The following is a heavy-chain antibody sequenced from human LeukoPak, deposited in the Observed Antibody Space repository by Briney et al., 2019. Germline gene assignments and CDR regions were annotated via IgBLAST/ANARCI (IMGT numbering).Heavy chain of an antibody. CDR1: GFTFSSYS. V-gene: IGHV3-21*01. J-gene: IGHJ1*01. D-gene: IGHD3-10*01. CDR2: ISSSSSYI. CDR3: AKVGSGNYPQYFQH. Sequence: GGSLRLSCAASGFTFSSYSMNWVRQAPGKGLEWVSSISSSSSYIYYGDSVKGRFTISRDNAKDSLYLQMNSLRAEDTAVFYCAKVGSGNYPQYFQHWGQGTLVTVSS.